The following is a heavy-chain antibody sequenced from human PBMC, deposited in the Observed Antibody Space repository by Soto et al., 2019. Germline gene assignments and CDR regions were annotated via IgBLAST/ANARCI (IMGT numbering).Heavy chain of an antibody. CDR2: LYHSGST. CDR1: GVAISRGDYS. J-gene: IGHJ5*02. CDR3: ARVPGT. D-gene: IGHD6-13*01. V-gene: IGHV4-30-2*01. Sequence: QLQLQESGAGLVKTSQTLSLTCAVSGVAISRGDYSWSWIRQPPGKCLEWIGYLYHSGSTYYNTSLKSRVTISVDRSKNQFSLKLSSVTTADTAVYYCARVPGTWGQGTLVTVSS.